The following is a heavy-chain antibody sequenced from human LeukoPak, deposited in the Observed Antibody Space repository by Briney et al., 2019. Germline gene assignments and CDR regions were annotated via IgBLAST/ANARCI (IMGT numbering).Heavy chain of an antibody. CDR3: AKDGAGGDYYMDV. J-gene: IGHJ6*03. CDR2: ISWDGGST. CDR1: GFTFVDYA. Sequence: GGSLRLSCAASGFTFVDYAMHWVRQAPGKGLEWVSLISWDGGSTYYADSVKGRFTISRDNSKNSLYLQMNSLRAEDTALYYCAKDGAGGDYYMDVWGKGTTVTVSS. V-gene: IGHV3-43D*03. D-gene: IGHD3-16*01.